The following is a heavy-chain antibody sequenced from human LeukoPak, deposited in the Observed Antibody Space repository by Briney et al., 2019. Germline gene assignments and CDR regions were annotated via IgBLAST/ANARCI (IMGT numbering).Heavy chain of an antibody. D-gene: IGHD6-19*01. V-gene: IGHV3-23*01. J-gene: IGHJ5*01. CDR2: FNSNSGTT. Sequence: GGSLRLSCAASGFAFSFYAMRWLRQPPGRGLEWVSTFNSNSGTTSYAATVRGRFTISRDNSKNTLYLQVNTLRADDTATYYCAKPVSGGLAVTADWFHPWGQGTLVVVSS. CDR3: AKPVSGGLAVTADWFHP. CDR1: GFAFSFYA.